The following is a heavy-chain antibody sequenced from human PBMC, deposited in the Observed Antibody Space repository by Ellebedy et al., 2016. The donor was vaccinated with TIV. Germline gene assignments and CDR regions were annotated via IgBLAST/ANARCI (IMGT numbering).Heavy chain of an antibody. D-gene: IGHD2-21*01. V-gene: IGHV4-39*07. CDR3: AKDTIAVAVGDS. CDR2: FFYTGKT. J-gene: IGHJ4*02. Sequence: MPSETLSLTCTVPGGSINNTNSYWGWVRQPPGKGLEWIGAFFYTGKTYYNPSLKGRVTISVARSKNQFSLNLNSVTAADTAVYFCAKDTIAVAVGDSWGQGTLVTVSS. CDR1: GGSINNTNSY.